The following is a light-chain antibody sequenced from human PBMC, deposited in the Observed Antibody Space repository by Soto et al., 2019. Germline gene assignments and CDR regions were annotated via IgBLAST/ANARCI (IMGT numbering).Light chain of an antibody. J-gene: IGKJ4*01. Sequence: IVLTQSPATLSLSTGERATLSCTTSQHVTTTYIAWYQQKFSQAPRLLIYGASTRATGTPDRFTGGGFGTDFTLTISRVEPEDFAVYYCQQYDSSFTFGGGTKVDI. V-gene: IGKV3-20*01. CDR2: GAS. CDR1: QHVTTTY. CDR3: QQYDSSFT.